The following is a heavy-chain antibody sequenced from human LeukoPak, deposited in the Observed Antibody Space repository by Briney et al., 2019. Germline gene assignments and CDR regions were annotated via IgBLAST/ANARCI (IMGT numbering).Heavy chain of an antibody. Sequence: PGGSLRLSCAASGFTFSSYGMSWVRQAPGKGLEWVSSISSSSSYIYYADSVKGRFTISRDNAKNSLYLQMNSLRAEDTAVYYCARDEIATLDASGRGGTVTHDYWGQGTLVTVSS. CDR2: ISSSSSYI. V-gene: IGHV3-21*01. J-gene: IGHJ4*02. CDR1: GFTFSSYG. CDR3: ARDEIATLDASGRGGTVTHDY. D-gene: IGHD3-10*01.